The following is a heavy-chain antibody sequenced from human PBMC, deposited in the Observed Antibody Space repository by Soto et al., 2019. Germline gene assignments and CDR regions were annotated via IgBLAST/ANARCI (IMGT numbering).Heavy chain of an antibody. J-gene: IGHJ3*02. CDR3: ASDCSGGSCYDAFDI. CDR1: GGSISSGGYY. D-gene: IGHD2-15*01. CDR2: IYYSGST. Sequence: QVQLQESGPGLVKPSQTLSLTCTVSGGSISSGGYYWSWIRQHPGKGLEWIGYIYYSGSTYYNPSLKSRGTRSVVTSKNQFSLKRSSVTAEDTAVYYCASDCSGGSCYDAFDIWGQGTMVTVSS. V-gene: IGHV4-31*03.